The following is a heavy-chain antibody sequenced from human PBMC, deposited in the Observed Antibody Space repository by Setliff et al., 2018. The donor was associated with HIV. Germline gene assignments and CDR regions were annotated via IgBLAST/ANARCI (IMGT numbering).Heavy chain of an antibody. V-gene: IGHV1-24*01. J-gene: IGHJ1*01. Sequence: GASVKVSCKVSGHRLTELSIHWVRQAPGEGLEWVGGFDPEDVETIYAQKFQGRVTMTEDTSTDTAYMELNSLRSEDTAMYYCATVRAYYYDSSGQEYFQHWGQGTLVTVSS. CDR2: FDPEDVET. D-gene: IGHD3-22*01. CDR1: GHRLTELS. CDR3: ATVRAYYYDSSGQEYFQH.